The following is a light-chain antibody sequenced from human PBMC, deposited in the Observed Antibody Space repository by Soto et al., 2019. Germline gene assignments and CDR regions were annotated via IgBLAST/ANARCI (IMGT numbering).Light chain of an antibody. Sequence: DIQMTQSPSSLSASLGDRVTITCRASQGIGIYLAWYQQKPGKVPKLLIYAASTLQSGVTSRFSGRGSGTDFTLNISSLQPEDVAYSYCQQYNSAPRTFGQGTRVEI. CDR2: AAS. CDR3: QQYNSAPRT. J-gene: IGKJ1*01. V-gene: IGKV1-27*01. CDR1: QGIGIY.